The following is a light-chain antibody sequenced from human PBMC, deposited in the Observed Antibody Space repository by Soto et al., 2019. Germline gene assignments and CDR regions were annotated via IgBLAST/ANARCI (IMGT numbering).Light chain of an antibody. Sequence: QSVLTQPPSVSGAPGQRVTISCTGSSSNIGPSFDVHWYQHLPGTALKLLIYGNDNRPSGVPDRFSGSKSGTSASLAITGLQAEDEADYYCQSYDSSLSAVVFGGGTQLT. J-gene: IGLJ2*01. CDR3: QSYDSSLSAVV. CDR1: SSNIGPSFD. V-gene: IGLV1-40*01. CDR2: GND.